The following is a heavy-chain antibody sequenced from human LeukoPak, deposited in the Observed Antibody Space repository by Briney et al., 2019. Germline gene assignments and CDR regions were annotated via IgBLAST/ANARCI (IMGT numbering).Heavy chain of an antibody. Sequence: TSETLSLTCTVSGYSISSGYCWGWIRQPPGKGLEWIGSIYHSGSTYYNPSLKSRVTISVDTSKNQFSLKLSSVTAADTAVYYCARDLRYSSGWYGQRYFDPWGRGTLVTVSS. V-gene: IGHV4-38-2*02. CDR1: GYSISSGYC. CDR3: ARDLRYSSGWYGQRYFDP. CDR2: IYHSGST. J-gene: IGHJ2*01. D-gene: IGHD6-19*01.